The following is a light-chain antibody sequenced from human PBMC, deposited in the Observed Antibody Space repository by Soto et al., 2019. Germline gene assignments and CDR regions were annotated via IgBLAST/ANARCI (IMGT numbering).Light chain of an antibody. CDR1: QGPTSY. J-gene: IGKJ4*01. CDR3: QQYYSYPLT. CDR2: AAS. Sequence: DIPLTQSPSFLSASVGDRVTITCRASQGPTSYLAWYQQKPGKAPKLLIYAASTLQSGVPSRFSGSGSGTEFTLTINSLQPEDFATYYCQQYYSYPLTFGGGTKVEIK. V-gene: IGKV1-9*01.